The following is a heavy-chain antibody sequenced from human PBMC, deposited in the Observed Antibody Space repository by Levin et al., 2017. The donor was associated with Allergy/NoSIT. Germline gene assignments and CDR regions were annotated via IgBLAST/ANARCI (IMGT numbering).Heavy chain of an antibody. J-gene: IGHJ6*02. V-gene: IGHV1-18*01. Sequence: ASVKVSCKASGYTFTSYGISWVRQAPGQGLEWMGWISAYNGNTNYAQKLQGRVTMTTDTSTSTAYMELRSLRSDDTAVYYCARDSGGRGNYYYYYYGMDVWGQGTTVTVSS. CDR3: ARDSGGRGNYYYYYYGMDV. CDR2: ISAYNGNT. CDR1: GYTFTSYG. D-gene: IGHD1-1*01.